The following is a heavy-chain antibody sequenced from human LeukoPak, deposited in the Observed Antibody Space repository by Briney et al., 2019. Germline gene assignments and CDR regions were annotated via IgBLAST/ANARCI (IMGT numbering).Heavy chain of an antibody. CDR1: GFTFDDYA. D-gene: IGHD3-10*01. CDR3: AKGVRISLVRGAFDI. V-gene: IGHV3-9*01. J-gene: IGHJ3*02. CDR2: ISWNSGNI. Sequence: GGSLRLSCAASGFTFDDYAMHWVRQAPGKGLEWVSGISWNSGNIGYADSVQGRFTISRDNAKNSLYLQMNSLRAEDTALYYCAKGVRISLVRGAFDIWGQGTMVTVSS.